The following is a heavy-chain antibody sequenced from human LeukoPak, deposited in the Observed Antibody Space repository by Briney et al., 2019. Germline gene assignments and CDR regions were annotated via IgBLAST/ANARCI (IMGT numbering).Heavy chain of an antibody. D-gene: IGHD4-17*01. J-gene: IGHJ4*02. V-gene: IGHV4-31*03. CDR2: IYYSGST. CDR3: ASTTVTATEPGFDY. Sequence: SETLSLTCTVSGGSISSGGYYWSWIRQHPGKGLEWIGYIYYSGSTYYNPSLKSRVTISVDTSKNQFSLKLSSVTAADTAVYYCASTTVTATEPGFDYWGQGTLVTVSS. CDR1: GGSISSGGYY.